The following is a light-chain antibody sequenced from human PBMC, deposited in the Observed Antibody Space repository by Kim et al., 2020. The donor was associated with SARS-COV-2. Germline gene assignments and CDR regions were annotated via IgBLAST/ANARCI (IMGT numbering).Light chain of an antibody. J-gene: IGLJ2*01. CDR2: YEN. CDR1: DSRSKS. Sequence: PGKAGRMTSEGNDSRSKSANWYQQKPAQAPVVVIYYENDRPPGIPARISGSNSGNTATLTISRVEAGDEADYYCQVWDSSSAPHVVFGGGTQLTVL. V-gene: IGLV3-21*04. CDR3: QVWDSSSAPHVV.